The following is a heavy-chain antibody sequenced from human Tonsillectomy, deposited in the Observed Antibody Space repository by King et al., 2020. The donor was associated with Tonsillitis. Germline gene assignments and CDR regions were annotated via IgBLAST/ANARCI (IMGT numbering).Heavy chain of an antibody. V-gene: IGHV3-74*01. Sequence: VQLVESGGGLVQPGGSLRLSCAASGFTFSSYWMHWVRQAPGKGLVWVSRINSDGSSTSYADSVTGRFTISRYTAKNTLYLPMNSLRAEDTAVYYCARDIRSGYDPDYWGQGTLVTVSS. CDR1: GFTFSSYW. CDR2: INSDGSST. D-gene: IGHD5-12*01. J-gene: IGHJ4*02. CDR3: ARDIRSGYDPDY.